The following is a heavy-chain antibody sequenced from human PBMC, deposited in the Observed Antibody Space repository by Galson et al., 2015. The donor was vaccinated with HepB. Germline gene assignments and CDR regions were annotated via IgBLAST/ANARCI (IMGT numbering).Heavy chain of an antibody. Sequence: SLRLSCAASGFTVSSNYMSWDRQAPGKGLEWVSVIYSGGSTYYADSVKGRFTISRDNSKNTLYLQMNSLRAEDTAVYYCATAGGSYSSGWYGDNFDYWGQGTLVTVSS. D-gene: IGHD6-19*01. CDR2: IYSGGST. CDR3: ATAGGSYSSGWYGDNFDY. J-gene: IGHJ4*02. V-gene: IGHV3-66*02. CDR1: GFTVSSNY.